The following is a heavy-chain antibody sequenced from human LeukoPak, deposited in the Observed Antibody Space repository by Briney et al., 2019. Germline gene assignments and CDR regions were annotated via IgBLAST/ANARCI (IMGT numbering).Heavy chain of an antibody. CDR2: ISSSSSTI. Sequence: PGGSLRLSCAASGFTFSSYSMNWVRQAPGKGLQWVSYISSSSSTIYYADSVRGRFTISRDNAKHSLYLQMNSLRAEDTAVYYCARGNYDSSGYYYSAFDYWGQGTLVTVSS. CDR3: ARGNYDSSGYYYSAFDY. D-gene: IGHD3-22*01. V-gene: IGHV3-48*01. CDR1: GFTFSSYS. J-gene: IGHJ4*02.